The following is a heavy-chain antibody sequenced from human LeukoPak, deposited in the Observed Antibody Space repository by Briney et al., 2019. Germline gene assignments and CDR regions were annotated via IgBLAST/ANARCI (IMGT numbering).Heavy chain of an antibody. Sequence: ASVKVSCKASGYTFTSYGISWVRQAPGQGLEWMGWISAYNGNTNYAQKLQGRVTMTTDTSTSTAYMELRRLRSDDTAVYYCARILLGSGWAYYYYYMDVWGKGTTVTVSS. CDR3: ARILLGSGWAYYYYYMDV. CDR1: GYTFTSYG. J-gene: IGHJ6*03. V-gene: IGHV1-18*01. CDR2: ISAYNGNT. D-gene: IGHD6-19*01.